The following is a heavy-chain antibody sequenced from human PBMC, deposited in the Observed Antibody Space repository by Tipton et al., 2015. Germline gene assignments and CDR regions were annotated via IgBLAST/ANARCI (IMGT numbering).Heavy chain of an antibody. J-gene: IGHJ4*02. D-gene: IGHD6-19*01. Sequence: QSGAEVKKPGASVKVSCKASGYTFTSYDINWVRQATGQGLEWMGWMNPNSGNTNYAQKFQGRVTMTTDTSTTTAYMELRSLRFDDAAVYYCARGDSSGPDYWGQGTLVTVSS. CDR1: GYTFTSYD. V-gene: IGHV1-8*01. CDR2: MNPNSGNT. CDR3: ARGDSSGPDY.